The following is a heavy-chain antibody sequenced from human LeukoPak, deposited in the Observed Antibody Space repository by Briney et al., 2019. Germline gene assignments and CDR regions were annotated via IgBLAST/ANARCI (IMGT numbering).Heavy chain of an antibody. V-gene: IGHV3-30*02. CDR3: ARGFISSNPESGNDDYGDYVPANDAFDI. CDR1: GFTFSSYG. CDR2: IRYDGSNK. Sequence: PGGSLRLSCAASGFTFSSYGMHWVRQAPGKGLEWVAFIRYDGSNKYYADSVKGRFTISRDNSKNTLYLQMNSLRAEDTAVYYCARGFISSNPESGNDDYGDYVPANDAFDIWGQGTMVTVSS. J-gene: IGHJ3*02. D-gene: IGHD4-17*01.